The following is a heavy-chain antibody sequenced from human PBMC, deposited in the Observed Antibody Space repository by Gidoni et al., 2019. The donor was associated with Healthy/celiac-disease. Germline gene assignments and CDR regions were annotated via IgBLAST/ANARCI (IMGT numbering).Heavy chain of an antibody. Sequence: EVQLVQSGAEVKQPGESLKISCTGSGYSFTSYWIGWVRQMPGKGLEWMGIIYPGDSDTRYSPSFQGQVTISADKSISTAYLQWSSLKASDTAMYYCARHQYDFWSGYPTAMDVWGQGTTVTVSS. CDR2: IYPGDSDT. CDR1: GYSFTSYW. D-gene: IGHD3-3*01. CDR3: ARHQYDFWSGYPTAMDV. J-gene: IGHJ6*02. V-gene: IGHV5-51*01.